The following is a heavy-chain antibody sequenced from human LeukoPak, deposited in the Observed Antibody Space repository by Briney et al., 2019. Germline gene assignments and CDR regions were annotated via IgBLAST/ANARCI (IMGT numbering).Heavy chain of an antibody. D-gene: IGHD5-18*01. CDR3: ARGYSYGGDAFDI. Sequence: SVKVSCKASGGTFSSYAISWVRQAPGQGLEWMGGIIPIFGTANYAQKFQGRVTITADESTSTAYMELSSLRSEDAAVYYCARGYSYGGDAFDIWGQGTMVTVSS. CDR1: GGTFSSYA. CDR2: IIPIFGTA. V-gene: IGHV1-69*01. J-gene: IGHJ3*02.